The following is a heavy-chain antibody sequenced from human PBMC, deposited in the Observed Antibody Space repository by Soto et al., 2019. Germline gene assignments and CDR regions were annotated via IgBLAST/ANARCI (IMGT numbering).Heavy chain of an antibody. J-gene: IGHJ5*02. D-gene: IGHD2-2*01. CDR3: AREDIVVVPAAMFDP. Sequence: QSQTLSLTCAISGDRVSSNSAAWNWIRQSPSRGLEWLGRTYYRSKWYNDYAVSVKSRITINPDTSKNQFSLQLNSVTPEDTAVYYCAREDIVVVPAAMFDPWGQGTLVTVSS. CDR2: TYYRSKWYN. V-gene: IGHV6-1*01. CDR1: GDRVSSNSAA.